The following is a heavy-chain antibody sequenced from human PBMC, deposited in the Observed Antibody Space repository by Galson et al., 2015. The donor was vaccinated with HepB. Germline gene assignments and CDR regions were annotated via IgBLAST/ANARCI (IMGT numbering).Heavy chain of an antibody. V-gene: IGHV3-30-3*01. J-gene: IGHJ4*02. CDR1: GFTFSDYA. D-gene: IGHD6-13*01. CDR3: ASAYSNSWHTFNY. CDR2: MSYDGSQK. Sequence: SLRLSCAASGFTFSDYAMHWVRQAPGKGLEWVAIMSYDGSQKYYADSVKDRSTISRDNSKYTLDLQMDSLRAEDTAVYYCASAYSNSWHTFNYWGQGTLVTVSS.